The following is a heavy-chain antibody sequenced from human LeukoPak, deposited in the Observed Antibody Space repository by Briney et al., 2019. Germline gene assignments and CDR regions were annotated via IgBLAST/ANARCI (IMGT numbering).Heavy chain of an antibody. CDR2: IYYSGST. D-gene: IGHD5-18*01. CDR3: ARDPGYSYGYVDYYYMDV. CDR1: SGSISSGRYY. V-gene: IGHV4-39*07. Sequence: PSQTLSLTCTVSSGSISSGRYYWSWIRQPAGKGLEWIGSIYYSGSTYYNPSLKSRVTISVDTSKNQFSLKLSSVTAADTAVYYCARDPGYSYGYVDYYYMDVWGKGTTVTISS. J-gene: IGHJ6*03.